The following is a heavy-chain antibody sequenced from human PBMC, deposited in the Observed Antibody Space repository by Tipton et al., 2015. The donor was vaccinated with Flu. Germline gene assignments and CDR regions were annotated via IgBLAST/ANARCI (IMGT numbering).Heavy chain of an antibody. V-gene: IGHV4-39*01. CDR2: IYYSGST. Sequence: TLSLTCTVSGGSISSSSYYWGWIRQPPGKGLEWIGSIYYSGSTYYNPSLKSRVTISVDTSKNQFSLKLSSVTAADTAVYYCARRGDTAMVYYYYGMDVWGQGTTVTVSS. D-gene: IGHD5-18*01. J-gene: IGHJ6*02. CDR1: GGSISSSSYY. CDR3: ARRGDTAMVYYYYGMDV.